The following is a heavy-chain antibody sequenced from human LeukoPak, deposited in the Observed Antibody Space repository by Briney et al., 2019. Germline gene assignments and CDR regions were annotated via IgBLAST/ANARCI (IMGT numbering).Heavy chain of an antibody. D-gene: IGHD6-6*01. CDR3: AREDSSSWGPFDY. V-gene: IGHV4-4*07. CDR1: GGSISSYY. J-gene: IGHJ4*02. CDR2: IYTSGST. Sequence: PSETLSLTCTVSGGSISSYYWSWIRQPAGKGLEWIGRIYTSGSTDYNPSLKSRITMSTDTSKNHFSLKLSSVTAADTGVYFCAREDSSSWGPFDYWGQGTLVTVSS.